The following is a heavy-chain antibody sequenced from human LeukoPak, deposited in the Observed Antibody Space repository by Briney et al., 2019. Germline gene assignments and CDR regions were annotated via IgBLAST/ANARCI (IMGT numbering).Heavy chain of an antibody. J-gene: IGHJ4*02. CDR3: ARGAPYYYDSSGYYFSY. Sequence: ASVKVSCKASGYTFTGYYMHWVRQAPGQGLEWMGRINPNSGGTNYAQEFQGRVTMTRDTSISTAYMELSRLRSDDTAVYYCARGAPYYYDSSGYYFSYWGQGTLVTVSS. V-gene: IGHV1-2*06. CDR1: GYTFTGYY. D-gene: IGHD3-22*01. CDR2: INPNSGGT.